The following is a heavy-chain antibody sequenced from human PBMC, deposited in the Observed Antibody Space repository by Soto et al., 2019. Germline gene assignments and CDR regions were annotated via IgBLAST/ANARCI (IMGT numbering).Heavy chain of an antibody. Sequence: SVPLSHTCTVAGDCISSYYWSWIRKHPGKGLEWIGYIYYSGSTNYNPSLKSRATITPDTSKNQVSLELNSVTPEDTAVYYCVRGNSYGWSYYYGMGVWGQGTTVTVSS. V-gene: IGHV4-59*12. J-gene: IGHJ6*02. CDR1: GDCISSYY. CDR2: IYYSGST. CDR3: VRGNSYGWSYYYGMGV. D-gene: IGHD5-18*01.